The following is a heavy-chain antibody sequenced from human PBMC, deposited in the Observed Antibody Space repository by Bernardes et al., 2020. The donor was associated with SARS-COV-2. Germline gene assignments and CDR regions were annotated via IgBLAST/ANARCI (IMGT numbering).Heavy chain of an antibody. CDR2: IYSGGST. J-gene: IGHJ4*02. CDR1: GFTVSSNY. Sequence: GGSLRLSCAASGFTVSSNYMSWVRQATGKGLEWVSVIYSGGSTYYADSVKGRFTISRDNSKNTLYLQMNSLRAEDTAVYYCARDYGDYYFDYWGQGTLVTVSS. CDR3: ARDYGDYYFDY. D-gene: IGHD4-17*01. V-gene: IGHV3-53*01.